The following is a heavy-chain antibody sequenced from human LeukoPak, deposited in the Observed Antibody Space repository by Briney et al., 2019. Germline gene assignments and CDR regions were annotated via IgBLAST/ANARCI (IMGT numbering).Heavy chain of an antibody. J-gene: IGHJ4*02. CDR1: GYTFTGYY. D-gene: IGHD3-22*01. CDR2: MNPNSGNT. V-gene: IGHV1-8*02. CDR3: ARVDSSGPNFDY. Sequence: ASVKVSCKASGYTFTGYYMHWVRQAPGQGLEWMGWMNPNSGNTGYAQKFQGRVTMTRNTSISTAYMELSSLRSEDTAVYYCARVDSSGPNFDYWGQGTLVTVSS.